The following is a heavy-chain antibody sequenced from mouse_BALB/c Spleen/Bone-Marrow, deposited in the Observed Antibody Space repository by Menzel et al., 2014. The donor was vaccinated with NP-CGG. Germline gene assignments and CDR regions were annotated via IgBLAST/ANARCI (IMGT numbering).Heavy chain of an antibody. CDR1: GYTFTTYT. CDR2: INPRSGYT. J-gene: IGHJ2*01. V-gene: IGHV1-4*02. CDR3: AREDTITAYFDY. Sequence: VQLQQSAAELARPGASVKMSCKTSGYTFTTYTVHWIKQRPGQGLEWIGYINPRSGYTDYNQNLKDKTTLTADKSPSTAYMQLSSLTSEDSAVYYCAREDTITAYFDYWGQGTTLTVSS. D-gene: IGHD1-1*01.